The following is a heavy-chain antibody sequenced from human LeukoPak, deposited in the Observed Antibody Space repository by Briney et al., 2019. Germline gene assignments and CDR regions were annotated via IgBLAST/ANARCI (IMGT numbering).Heavy chain of an antibody. CDR2: IYYSGST. D-gene: IGHD3-10*01. V-gene: IGHV4-39*07. CDR3: ARDRNRSLITIYFDY. CDR1: GGSISSSSYY. J-gene: IGHJ4*02. Sequence: SETLSLTCTVSGGSISSSSYYWGWIRQPPGKGLEWIGSIYYSGSTYYNPSLKSRVTISVDTSKNQFSLKLSSVTAADTAVYYCARDRNRSLITIYFDYWGQGTLVTVSS.